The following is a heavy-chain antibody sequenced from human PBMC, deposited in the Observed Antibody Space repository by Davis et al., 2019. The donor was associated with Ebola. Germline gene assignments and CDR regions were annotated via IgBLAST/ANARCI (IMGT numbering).Heavy chain of an antibody. CDR2: ISSSSTNI. CDR3: ARDRFRVVVDPYYGMDV. V-gene: IGHV3-48*04. D-gene: IGHD2-15*01. CDR1: GFRFATYT. J-gene: IGHJ6*02. Sequence: PGGSLRLSCAASGFRFATYTMNWVRQAPGKGLEWISYISSSSTNIYYADSVKGRFTISRDNAKNTLYLQMNSLRAEDTAVYYCARDRFRVVVDPYYGMDVWGQGTTVTVSS.